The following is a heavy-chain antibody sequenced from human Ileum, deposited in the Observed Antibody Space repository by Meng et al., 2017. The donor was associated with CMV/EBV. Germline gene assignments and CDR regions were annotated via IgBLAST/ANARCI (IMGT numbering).Heavy chain of an antibody. D-gene: IGHD3-9*01. CDR3: AKDRYFGPAHFDY. V-gene: IGHV3-23*01. CDR1: GLTFNSYS. J-gene: IGHJ4*02. CDR2: ISGSGANS. Sequence: GESLKISCVASGLTFNSYSMGWIRQAPGKGLEWVAAISGSGANSYYAESVKGRATISRDNSKNTLLLELNGLRAEDTAVYYCAKDRYFGPAHFDYWGQGTLVTVSS.